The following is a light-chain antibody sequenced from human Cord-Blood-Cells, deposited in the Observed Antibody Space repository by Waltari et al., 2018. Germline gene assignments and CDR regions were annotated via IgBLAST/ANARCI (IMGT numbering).Light chain of an antibody. CDR2: DVS. Sequence: QSALTQPRSVSGSPGQSVTISCTATSSDGGGYNYVSWYHQPPGKAPKLMIYDVSKRPSGVPDRFSGSKSGNTASLTISGLQAEDEADYYCCSYAGSYTVVFGGGTKLTVL. CDR3: CSYAGSYTVV. CDR1: SSDGGGYNY. V-gene: IGLV2-11*01. J-gene: IGLJ2*01.